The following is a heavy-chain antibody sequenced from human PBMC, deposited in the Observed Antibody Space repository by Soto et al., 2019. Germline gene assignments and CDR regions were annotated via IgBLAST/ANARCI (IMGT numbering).Heavy chain of an antibody. CDR1: GFTFSTYG. J-gene: IGHJ6*02. D-gene: IGHD4-4*01. CDR3: AKATVTYYAMDV. V-gene: IGHV3-23*01. CDR2: IVGSGSST. Sequence: EVQLLESGGGLVQPGGSLRLSCAASGFTFSTYGMSWVRQDPGMGLEWVSGIVGSGSSTYYADSVKGRFTISRDNSKDTVYLQMNSLRAEDTAVYYCAKATVTYYAMDVWGQGTTVTVSS.